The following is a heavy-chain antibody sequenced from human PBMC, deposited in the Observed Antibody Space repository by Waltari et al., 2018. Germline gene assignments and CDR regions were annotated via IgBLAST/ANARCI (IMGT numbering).Heavy chain of an antibody. J-gene: IGHJ4*02. CDR2: ISGYNGKT. V-gene: IGHV1-18*01. Sequence: QVQLVQSGAEVKKPGASVKVSCTTSGYTFTGVSITWVRQAPGQGLECMGWISGYNGKTKNEQNFQDSVTMTIDTSTTTAYMELRSLRSDDTAVYYCARGALGRVYYEYYFDSWGQGTLVTVSS. CDR3: ARGALGRVYYEYYFDS. D-gene: IGHD3-3*01. CDR1: GYTFTGVS.